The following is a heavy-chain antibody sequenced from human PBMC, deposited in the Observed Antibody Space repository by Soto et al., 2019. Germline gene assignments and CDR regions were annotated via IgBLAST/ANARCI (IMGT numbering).Heavy chain of an antibody. CDR3: AREEMATITGGYFDY. Sequence: SETLSLTCTVSGGSISSYYWSWIRQPPGKGLEWIGYIYYSGSTNYNPSLKSRVTISVDTSKNQFSLKLSSVTAADTAVYYCAREEMATITGGYFDYWGQGTLVTSPQ. J-gene: IGHJ4*02. CDR2: IYYSGST. CDR1: GGSISSYY. V-gene: IGHV4-59*01. D-gene: IGHD5-12*01.